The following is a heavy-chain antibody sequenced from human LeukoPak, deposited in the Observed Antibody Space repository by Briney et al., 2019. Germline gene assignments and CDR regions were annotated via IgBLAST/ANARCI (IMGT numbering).Heavy chain of an antibody. Sequence: SGTLSLTCAVSGGSISSDNWWIWVRQTPEKGLEWIGEIYHRGSTNYNPSLKSRVTISVDKSKNQFSLNLSSVTAAGTAVYYCARRILYYYGSGYYGLDVWGQGTTVTVSS. CDR2: IYHRGST. CDR3: ARRILYYYGSGYYGLDV. D-gene: IGHD3-10*01. V-gene: IGHV4-4*02. CDR1: GGSISSDNW. J-gene: IGHJ6*02.